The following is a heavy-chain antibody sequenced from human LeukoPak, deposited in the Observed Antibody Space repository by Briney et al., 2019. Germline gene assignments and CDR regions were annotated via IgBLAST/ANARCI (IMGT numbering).Heavy chain of an antibody. Sequence: GESLKISCKGSGYSFTSYWIGWVRQMPGKGLEWTGIIYPVDSDTRYSPSFQGQVTISADKSISTAYLQWSSLKASDTAMYYCARPGQLGEYTPYYFDYWGQGTLVTVSS. CDR3: ARPGQLGEYTPYYFDY. V-gene: IGHV5-51*01. CDR1: GYSFTSYW. CDR2: IYPVDSDT. D-gene: IGHD7-27*01. J-gene: IGHJ4*02.